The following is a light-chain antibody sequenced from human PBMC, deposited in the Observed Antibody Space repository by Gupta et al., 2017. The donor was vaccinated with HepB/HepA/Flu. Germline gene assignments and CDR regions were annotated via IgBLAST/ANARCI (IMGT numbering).Light chain of an antibody. J-gene: IGKJ2*03. V-gene: IGKV4-1*01. Sequence: DIVMTQSPDSLAVCLGERATINCKSSQSSLYSPNNENYLAWYQQKPGQPPKLLIYWASSRESGVPDRFSGSGSATDFSLTISSLQAEDVAIYYCQQYDDAPFRFGQGTKMEIK. CDR2: WAS. CDR1: QSSLYSPNNENY. CDR3: QQYDDAPFR.